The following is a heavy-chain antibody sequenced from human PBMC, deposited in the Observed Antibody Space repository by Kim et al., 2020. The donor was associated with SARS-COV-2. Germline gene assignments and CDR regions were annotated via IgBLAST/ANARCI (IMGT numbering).Heavy chain of an antibody. J-gene: IGHJ5*02. V-gene: IGHV3-74*01. D-gene: IGHD3-16*02. Sequence: GGSLRLSCTASGFNFSDHWMHWVRQAQGTGPVWVSCIRGDGSTTNYADSVRGRFTVSRDNARNTLYLQMNSLRVEDTAVYYCVSSPGPWGQGTLVTVSS. CDR1: GFNFSDHW. CDR2: IRGDGSTT. CDR3: VSSPGP.